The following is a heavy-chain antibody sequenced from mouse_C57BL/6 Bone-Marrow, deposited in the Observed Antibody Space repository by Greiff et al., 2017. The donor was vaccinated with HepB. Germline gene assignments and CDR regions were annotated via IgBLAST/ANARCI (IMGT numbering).Heavy chain of an antibody. CDR3: ARWGGYHWYFDV. J-gene: IGHJ1*03. Sequence: VQLQQSGAELVKPGASVKISCKASGYAFSSYWMNWVKQRPGKGLEWIGQIYPGDGDTNYNGKFKGKATLTADKSSSTAYMQLSSLTSEDSAVYFCARWGGYHWYFDVWGTGTTVTVSS. CDR2: IYPGDGDT. CDR1: GYAFSSYW. D-gene: IGHD2-2*01. V-gene: IGHV1-80*01.